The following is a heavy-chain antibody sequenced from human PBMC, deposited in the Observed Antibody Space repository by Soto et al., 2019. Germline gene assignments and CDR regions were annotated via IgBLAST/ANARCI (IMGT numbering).Heavy chain of an antibody. CDR3: ARDDWSYGVPIDY. CDR2: ISGSGGRT. CDR1: GFNFDNV. V-gene: IGHV3-23*01. Sequence: EVQLLESGGGLVQPGGSLRLSCATSGFNFDNVMSWVRQAPGKGLEWVSTISGSGGRTYYADSVKGRFTISRDNSKNTLYLQMNRLRVEYTAVYYCARDDWSYGVPIDYWGQGTLVTVSS. D-gene: IGHD3-10*01. J-gene: IGHJ4*02.